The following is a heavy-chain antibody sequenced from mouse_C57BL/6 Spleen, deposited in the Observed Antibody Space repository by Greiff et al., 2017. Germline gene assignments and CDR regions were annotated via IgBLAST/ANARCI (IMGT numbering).Heavy chain of an antibody. CDR3: TRSSPSYGNLDY. Sequence: QVQLKQSGAELVRPGASVTLSCKASGYTFTDYEMHWVKQTPVHGLEWIGAIDPETGGTAYNQKFKGKAILTADKSSSTAYMELRSLTSEDSAVYYCTRSSPSYGNLDYWGQGTTLTVSS. CDR1: GYTFTDYE. CDR2: IDPETGGT. J-gene: IGHJ2*01. D-gene: IGHD2-10*01. V-gene: IGHV1-15*01.